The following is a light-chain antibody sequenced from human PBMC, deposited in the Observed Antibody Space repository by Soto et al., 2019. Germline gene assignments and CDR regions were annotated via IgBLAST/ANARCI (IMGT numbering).Light chain of an antibody. CDR3: ISYTSSSTWV. V-gene: IGLV2-14*01. CDR1: RSDVGGYNY. CDR2: EVS. Sequence: QSALTQPASVSGSPGQSITISCTGTRSDVGGYNYVSWYQQHPGKAPKLMIYEVSNRPSGVSDRFSGSRSGNTASLTISGLQAEDESDYYCISYTSSSTWVFGGGTKVTVL. J-gene: IGLJ3*02.